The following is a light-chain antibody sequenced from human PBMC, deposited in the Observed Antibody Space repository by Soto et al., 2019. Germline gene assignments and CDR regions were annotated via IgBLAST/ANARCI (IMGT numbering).Light chain of an antibody. Sequence: EIVLTQSPGTLSLSPGERATLSCRASQSVGSNYLGWYQQKPGQAPRLLIYDVSIRATDIPDRFSGSGSGTDFTLTISRLEPEDFAVYYCQQYDSSPRITFGQGTRLEIK. V-gene: IGKV3-20*01. CDR2: DVS. CDR1: QSVGSNY. CDR3: QQYDSSPRIT. J-gene: IGKJ5*01.